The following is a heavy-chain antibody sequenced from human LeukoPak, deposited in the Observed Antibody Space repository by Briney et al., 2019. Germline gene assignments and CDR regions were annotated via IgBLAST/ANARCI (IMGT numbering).Heavy chain of an antibody. V-gene: IGHV4-4*07. Sequence: PSETLSLTCTVSGGSISSYYWSWIRQSPGKGLEWIGRIYTSGSTNYNPSLKSRVTISVDTSKNQFSLKLSSVTAADTAVYYCARLGRSRITMVRGANRPYYYYYMDVWGKGTTVTISS. CDR1: GGSISSYY. J-gene: IGHJ6*03. D-gene: IGHD3-10*01. CDR3: ARLGRSRITMVRGANRPYYYYYMDV. CDR2: IYTSGST.